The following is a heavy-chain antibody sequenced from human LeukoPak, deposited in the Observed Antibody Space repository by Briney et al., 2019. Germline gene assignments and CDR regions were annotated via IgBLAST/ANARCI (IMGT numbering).Heavy chain of an antibody. CDR2: INPNSGGT. CDR3: ARVYTIFGVVIPNFDY. V-gene: IGHV1-2*02. D-gene: IGHD3-3*01. CDR1: GYTFTGYY. Sequence: GASVKVSCKASGYTFTGYYMHWVRQAPGQGLEWMGWINPNSGGTNYAQKFQGRVTVTRDTSISTAYMELSRLRSDDTAVYYCARVYTIFGVVIPNFDYWGQGTLVTVSS. J-gene: IGHJ4*02.